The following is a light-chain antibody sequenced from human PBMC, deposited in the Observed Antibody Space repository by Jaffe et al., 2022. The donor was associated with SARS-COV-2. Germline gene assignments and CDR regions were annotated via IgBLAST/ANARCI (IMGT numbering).Light chain of an antibody. V-gene: IGKV1-5*03. Sequence: DIQMTQSPSTLSASVGDRVTITCRASQSISSWLAWYQQKAGKAPKLLIYKTSSLEGGVPSRFSGSGSGTEFTLTINSLQPDDFAAYYCQQYNSYPLTFGGGTKVEIK. J-gene: IGKJ4*01. CDR2: KTS. CDR1: QSISSW. CDR3: QQYNSYPLT.